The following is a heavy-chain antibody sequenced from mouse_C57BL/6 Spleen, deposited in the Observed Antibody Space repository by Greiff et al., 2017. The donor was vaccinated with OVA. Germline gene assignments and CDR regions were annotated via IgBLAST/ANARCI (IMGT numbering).Heavy chain of an antibody. J-gene: IGHJ4*01. CDR2: IYPYNGVS. V-gene: IGHV1-31*01. Sequence: EVKLLESGPELVKPGASVKISCKASGYSFTGYYMHWVKQSHGNILDWIGYIYPYNGVSSYNQKFKGKATLTVDKSSSTAYMELRSLTSEDSAVYYCARTAPFSSYYAMDYWGQGTSVTVSS. CDR3: ARTAPFSSYYAMDY. CDR1: GYSFTGYY.